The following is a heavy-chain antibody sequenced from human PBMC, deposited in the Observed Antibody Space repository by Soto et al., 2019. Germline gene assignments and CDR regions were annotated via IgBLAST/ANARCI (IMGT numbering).Heavy chain of an antibody. CDR2: ISYDGSNK. CDR3: ARDDSSGYYYY. CDR1: GFTFSSYA. V-gene: IGHV3-30-3*01. D-gene: IGHD3-22*01. Sequence: GGSLRLSCAASGFTFSSYAMHWVRQAPGKGLEWVAVISYDGSNKYYADSVKGRFTISRDNSKNTLYLQMNSLRAEDTAVYYCARDDSSGYYYYWGLGTLVTVSS. J-gene: IGHJ4*02.